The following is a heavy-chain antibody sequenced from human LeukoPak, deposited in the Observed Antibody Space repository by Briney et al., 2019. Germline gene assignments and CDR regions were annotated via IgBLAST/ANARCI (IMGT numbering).Heavy chain of an antibody. D-gene: IGHD3-3*01. CDR3: ARGGSTIFGVGEPNYMDV. Sequence: AXVKVSCKASGYTFTSYDINWVRQAPGQGLEWMGRMSPNSGYSVYAQKFQGRVTMTTNTSIITAYMEVSSLRSEDTAVYYCARGGSTIFGVGEPNYMDVWGKGTTVTVSS. CDR1: GYTFTSYD. V-gene: IGHV1-8*01. J-gene: IGHJ6*03. CDR2: MSPNSGYS.